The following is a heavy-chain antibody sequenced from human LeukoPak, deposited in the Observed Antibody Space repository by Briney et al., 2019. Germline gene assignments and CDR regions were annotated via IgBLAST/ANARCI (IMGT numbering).Heavy chain of an antibody. Sequence: GASVKVSCKASGYTFTGYYMHWVRQAPGQGLEWMGWINPNSGGTNYAQKFQGRVTMTRDTSISTAYMELSRLRSDDTAVYYCARGGPGGFDILTGYYWSYFDYWGQGTLVTVSS. J-gene: IGHJ4*02. CDR2: INPNSGGT. V-gene: IGHV1-2*02. CDR3: ARGGPGGFDILTGYYWSYFDY. D-gene: IGHD3-9*01. CDR1: GYTFTGYY.